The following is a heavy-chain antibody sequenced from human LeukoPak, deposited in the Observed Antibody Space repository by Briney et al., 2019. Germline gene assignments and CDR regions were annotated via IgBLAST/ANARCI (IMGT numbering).Heavy chain of an antibody. V-gene: IGHV4-59*08. J-gene: IGHJ1*01. CDR3: AGHGTAAGPFQL. Sequence: PSETLSLTCTVSGGSISSYYWTWIRQPPGKGLEWIGYVFYSGTTNYNPSLQSRANISLDTSKNQFSLKLSSVAAADTAVYYCAGHGTAAGPFQLWGQGTLVSVSS. CDR2: VFYSGTT. CDR1: GGSISSYY. D-gene: IGHD2-8*02.